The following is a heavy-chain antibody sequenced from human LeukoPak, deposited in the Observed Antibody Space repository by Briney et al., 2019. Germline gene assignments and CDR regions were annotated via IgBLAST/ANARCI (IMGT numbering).Heavy chain of an antibody. D-gene: IGHD3-9*01. CDR3: ARGNRHYDILTGYYNDWFDP. Sequence: GASVKVSCKASGYTFTSYGISRVRQAPGQGLEWMGWISAYNGNTNYAQKLQGRVTMTTDTSTSTAYMELRSLRSDDTAVYYCARGNRHYDILTGYYNDWFDPWGQGTLVTVSS. J-gene: IGHJ5*02. V-gene: IGHV1-18*01. CDR1: GYTFTSYG. CDR2: ISAYNGNT.